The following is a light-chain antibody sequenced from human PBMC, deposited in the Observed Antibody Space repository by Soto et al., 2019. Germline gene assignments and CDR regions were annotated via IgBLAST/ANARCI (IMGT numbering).Light chain of an antibody. J-gene: IGKJ4*01. CDR1: QCISSY. CDR3: QQYYSYPLT. V-gene: IGKV1-8*01. CDR2: PAP. Sequence: AIRMTQSPSSLSAATGDRGPITCLASQCISSYLAWYPQNPGTAPKLLLYPAPTFQRRVPSRFSDSGSGTDFTLTISCLHSADFATYYSQQYYSYPLTFGGGTKV.